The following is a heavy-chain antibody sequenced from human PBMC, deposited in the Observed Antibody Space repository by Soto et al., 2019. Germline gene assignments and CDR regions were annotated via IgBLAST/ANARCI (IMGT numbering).Heavy chain of an antibody. V-gene: IGHV4-39*01. CDR3: ARQRTTVVTQAYFDH. CDR2: IYYSGRT. CDR1: GESISSSSYY. Sequence: PSETLSVTCIVSGESISSSSYYWGWIRRPPGKGLEWIGSIYYSGRTYYNPSFKSRVTISIDTSKNQFSLKLSSVTATDTAVYYCARQRTTVVTQAYFDHWGQGALVTVSS. D-gene: IGHD2-21*02. J-gene: IGHJ4*02.